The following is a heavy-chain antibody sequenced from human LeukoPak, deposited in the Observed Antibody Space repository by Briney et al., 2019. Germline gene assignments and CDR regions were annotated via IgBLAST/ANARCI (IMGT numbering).Heavy chain of an antibody. V-gene: IGHV3-30*03. D-gene: IGHD3-10*01. J-gene: IGHJ5*02. CDR2: ISYDGSNK. CDR3: AREGVDYGSGSYLNWFDP. CDR1: GFTLSTYW. Sequence: GGSLRLSCAASGFTLSTYWMNWVRQAPGKGLEWVAVISYDGSNKYYADSVKGRFTISRDNSKNTLYLQMNSLRAEDTAVYYCAREGVDYGSGSYLNWFDPWGQGTLVTVSS.